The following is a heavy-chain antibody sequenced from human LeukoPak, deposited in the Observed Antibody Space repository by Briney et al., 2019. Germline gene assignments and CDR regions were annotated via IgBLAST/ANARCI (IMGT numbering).Heavy chain of an antibody. CDR3: AREGTSGGLNWLDP. CDR2: FYDSGST. CDR1: GGSIRSRNYY. V-gene: IGHV4-39*07. D-gene: IGHD3-10*01. J-gene: IGHJ5*02. Sequence: SETLSLTCTVSGGSIRSRNYYWDWIRQPPGKGLEWIGNFYDSGSTYYNPSLKSRVTISGDTSKNQFSLRLSSVNAADTAVYFCAREGTSGGLNWLDPWGQGTLVTVSS.